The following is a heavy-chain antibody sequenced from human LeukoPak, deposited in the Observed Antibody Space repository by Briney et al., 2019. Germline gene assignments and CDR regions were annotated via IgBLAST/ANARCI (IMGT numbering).Heavy chain of an antibody. V-gene: IGHV1-18*01. Sequence: ASVKVSCKASGYTFTSYDINWVRQATGQGLEWMGWISAYNGNTNYAQKLQGRVTMTTDTSTSTAYMELRSLRSDDTAVYYCARDLGTVTVDYWGQGTLVTVSS. D-gene: IGHD4-11*01. J-gene: IGHJ4*02. CDR3: ARDLGTVTVDY. CDR2: ISAYNGNT. CDR1: GYTFTSYD.